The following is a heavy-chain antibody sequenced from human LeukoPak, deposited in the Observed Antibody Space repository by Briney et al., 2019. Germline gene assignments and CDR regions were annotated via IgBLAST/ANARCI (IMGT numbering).Heavy chain of an antibody. CDR2: ISSSSSYI. Sequence: PGGSLRLSCAASGFTFSSYSMNWVRQTPGKGLEWVSSISSSSSYIYYADSVKGRFTIYRDNAKNSLYLQMNSLRAEDTAVYYCARTGDSSGYYLDYWGQGTLVTVSS. J-gene: IGHJ4*02. D-gene: IGHD3-22*01. CDR1: GFTFSSYS. V-gene: IGHV3-21*01. CDR3: ARTGDSSGYYLDY.